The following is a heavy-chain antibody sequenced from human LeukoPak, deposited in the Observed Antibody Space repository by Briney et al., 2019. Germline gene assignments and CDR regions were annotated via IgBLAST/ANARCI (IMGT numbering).Heavy chain of an antibody. V-gene: IGHV4-34*01. CDR2: INHSGST. D-gene: IGHD2-21*02. Sequence: SETLSLTCAVYGGSFSGYYWSWIRQPPGKGLEWIGEINHSGSTNYNPSLKSRVTISVDTSKNQFSLKLSSVTAADTAVYYCASTACGGDCYHRKFDYWGQGTLVTVSS. J-gene: IGHJ4*02. CDR1: GGSFSGYY. CDR3: ASTACGGDCYHRKFDY.